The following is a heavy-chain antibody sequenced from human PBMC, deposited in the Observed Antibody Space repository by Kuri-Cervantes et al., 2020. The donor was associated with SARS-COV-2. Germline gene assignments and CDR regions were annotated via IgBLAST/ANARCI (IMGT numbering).Heavy chain of an antibody. CDR3: ARDNWGNAFDI. CDR2: MNPNSGNT. J-gene: IGHJ3*02. Sequence: ASVKVSCKASGYTFTSYDINWVRQATGQGLEWMGWMNPNSGNTGYAQKFQGRATRTRNTSISTAYMELSSLRSEDTAVYYCARDNWGNAFDIWGQGTMVTVSS. CDR1: GYTFTSYD. D-gene: IGHD7-27*01. V-gene: IGHV1-8*02.